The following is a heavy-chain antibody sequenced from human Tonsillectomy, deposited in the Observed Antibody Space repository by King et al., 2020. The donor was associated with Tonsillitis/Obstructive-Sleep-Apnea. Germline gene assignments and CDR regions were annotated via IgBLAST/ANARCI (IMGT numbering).Heavy chain of an antibody. CDR3: ARDTYYGSGSYYRTDY. V-gene: IGHV3-7*01. CDR1: GFTFATNW. J-gene: IGHJ4*02. D-gene: IGHD3-10*01. Sequence: VQLVESGGGLVQPGGSLRLSCAASGFTFATNWMTWVRQAQGKGLEWVANIKQDGSEKYYVDSVKGRFTISRDNAKNSLYLQMNSLRAEDTAVYYCARDTYYGSGSYYRTDYWGQGTLVTVSS. CDR2: IKQDGSEK.